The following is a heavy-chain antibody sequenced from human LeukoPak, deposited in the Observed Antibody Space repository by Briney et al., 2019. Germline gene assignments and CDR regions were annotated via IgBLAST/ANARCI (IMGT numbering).Heavy chain of an antibody. D-gene: IGHD3-10*01. Sequence: GGSLRLSCAASGFTFRSYAMSWVRQAPGKGLEWISAIRGSGTSTYYADSVKGRFTISRDNSKNTLYLQMNSLRAEDTAVYYCAKDAPPFELLWFGVWGQRTLVTVSS. CDR2: IRGSGTST. CDR1: GFTFRSYA. V-gene: IGHV3-23*01. CDR3: AKDAPPFELLWFGV. J-gene: IGHJ4*02.